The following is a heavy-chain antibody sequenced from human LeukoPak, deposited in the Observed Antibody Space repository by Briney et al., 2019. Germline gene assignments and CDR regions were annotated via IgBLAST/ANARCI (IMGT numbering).Heavy chain of an antibody. CDR2: VSAYADNT. J-gene: IGHJ4*02. CDR3: ARDCIGCHGFDY. D-gene: IGHD2-15*01. V-gene: IGHV1-18*01. Sequence: ASVKVSCKASGYTFTSYGISWVRQAPGQGLEWMGWVSAYADNTNYVQKVQGRVTMTTVTSTNTVYMELRSLRSDDTAVYYCARDCIGCHGFDYWGQGTLVTVSS. CDR1: GYTFTSYG.